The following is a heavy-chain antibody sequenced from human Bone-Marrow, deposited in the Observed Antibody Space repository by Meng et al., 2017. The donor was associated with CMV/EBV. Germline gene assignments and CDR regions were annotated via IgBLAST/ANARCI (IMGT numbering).Heavy chain of an antibody. CDR1: GFTFSSYA. CDR2: ISYDGSNK. V-gene: IGHV3-30*04. Sequence: GKSLKISCAASGFTFSSYAMHWVRQAPGKGLEWVAVISYDGSNKYYADSVKGRFTISRDNSKNTLYLQMNSLRAEDTAVYYCARQMVVVVPAAIQALDYWGQGTLVTVSS. D-gene: IGHD2-2*02. CDR3: ARQMVVVVPAAIQALDY. J-gene: IGHJ4*02.